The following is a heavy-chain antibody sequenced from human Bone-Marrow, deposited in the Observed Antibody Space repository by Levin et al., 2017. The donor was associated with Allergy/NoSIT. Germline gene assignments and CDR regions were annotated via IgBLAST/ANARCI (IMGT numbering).Heavy chain of an antibody. CDR2: INPNSGDT. CDR3: ASYGSGSSFDY. CDR1: GYTFSGFY. V-gene: IGHV1-2*06. D-gene: IGHD3-10*01. Sequence: ASVKVSCKASGYTFSGFYMHWVRQAPGQGLEWMGRINPNSGDTNYAQKFQGRVTMTRDMSISTAYMELSRLRSDDTAMYYCASYGSGSSFDYWGQGTLVTVSS. J-gene: IGHJ4*02.